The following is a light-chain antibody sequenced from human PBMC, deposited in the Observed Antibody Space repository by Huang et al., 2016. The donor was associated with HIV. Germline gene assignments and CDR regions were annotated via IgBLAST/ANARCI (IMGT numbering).Light chain of an antibody. V-gene: IGKV3-15*01. CDR3: QQYNNWPPWT. CDR2: GAS. Sequence: EIVMTQSPATLSVSPGESATLSCRASQSISSNLAWYQRKTGQAPRLLIYGASTRATGIPARFSGSGSGTEFTLTISSLQSEDFAVYYCQQYNNWPPWTFGQGTKVEIK. J-gene: IGKJ1*01. CDR1: QSISSN.